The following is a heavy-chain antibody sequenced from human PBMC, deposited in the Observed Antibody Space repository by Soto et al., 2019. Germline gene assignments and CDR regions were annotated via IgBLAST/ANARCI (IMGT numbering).Heavy chain of an antibody. D-gene: IGHD4-4*01. CDR1: GFTFSSYS. J-gene: IGHJ6*02. V-gene: IGHV3-21*01. CDR2: ISSSSSYI. CDR3: ARDRYRWSHSYYGMDV. Sequence: EVQLVESGGGLVKPGGSLRLSCAASGFTFSSYSMNWVRQAPGKGLEWVSSISSSSSYIYYADSVKGRFTISRDNAKNALYLQMNSLRAEDTAVYDGARDRYRWSHSYYGMDVWGQGTTVTVSS.